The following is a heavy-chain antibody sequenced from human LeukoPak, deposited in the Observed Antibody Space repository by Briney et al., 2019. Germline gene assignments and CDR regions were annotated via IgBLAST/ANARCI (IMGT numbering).Heavy chain of an antibody. D-gene: IGHD3-3*01. CDR2: IGTDGSST. V-gene: IGHV3-74*01. Sequence: PGGSLGLSCAASGFTFSSYWMNWVRQAPGKGLVWVSRIGTDGSSTTYADSVKGRFTISRDNAKNMLYLQMNTLRAEDTAVYYCARGLTIFGVVNDGLDIWGQGTKVTVSS. J-gene: IGHJ3*02. CDR3: ARGLTIFGVVNDGLDI. CDR1: GFTFSSYW.